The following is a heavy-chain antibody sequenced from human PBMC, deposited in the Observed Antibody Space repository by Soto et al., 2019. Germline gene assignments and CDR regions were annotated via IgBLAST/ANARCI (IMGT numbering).Heavy chain of an antibody. D-gene: IGHD3-3*01. CDR3: ARDVFWSGYYLGYYYGMDV. Sequence: SETLSLTCTVSGGSISSYYWSWIRQPPGKGLEWIGYIYYSGSTNYNPSLKSRVTISVDTSKNQFSLKLSSVTAADTAVYYCARDVFWSGYYLGYYYGMDVWGQGTTVTVPS. CDR1: GGSISSYY. V-gene: IGHV4-59*01. CDR2: IYYSGST. J-gene: IGHJ6*02.